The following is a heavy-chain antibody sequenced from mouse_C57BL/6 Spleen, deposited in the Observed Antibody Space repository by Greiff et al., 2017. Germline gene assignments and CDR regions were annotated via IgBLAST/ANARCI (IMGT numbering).Heavy chain of an antibody. Sequence: EVQVVESGGDLVKPGGSLKLSCAASGFTFSSYGMSWVRQTPDKRLEWVATISSGGSYTYYPDSVKGRFTISRDNAKNTLYLQMSSLKSEDTAMYYCARHLDSSGYFDYWGQGTTLTVSS. CDR3: ARHLDSSGYFDY. D-gene: IGHD3-2*02. CDR1: GFTFSSYG. J-gene: IGHJ2*01. CDR2: ISSGGSYT. V-gene: IGHV5-6*01.